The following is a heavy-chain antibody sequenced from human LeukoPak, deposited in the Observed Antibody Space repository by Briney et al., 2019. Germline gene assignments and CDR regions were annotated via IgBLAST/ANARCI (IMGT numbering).Heavy chain of an antibody. D-gene: IGHD3-16*01. J-gene: IGHJ4*02. CDR2: IWYDGSNK. CDR3: ARTPYDSFGLFDY. V-gene: IGHV3-33*01. Sequence: GGSLRLSCAASGFTFSSYGMHWVRQAPGKGLEWVAVIWYDGSNKYYADSVKGRFTISRDNSKNTLYLQMNSLRAEDTAVYYCARTPYDSFGLFDYWGQGTLVTVSS. CDR1: GFTFSSYG.